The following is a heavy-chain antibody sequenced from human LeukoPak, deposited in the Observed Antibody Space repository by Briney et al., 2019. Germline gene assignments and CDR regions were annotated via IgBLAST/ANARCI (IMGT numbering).Heavy chain of an antibody. V-gene: IGHV4-34*01. D-gene: IGHD2-15*01. CDR3: ARVSFFRWAATRPSYYYYYMDV. CDR1: GGSFSGYY. CDR2: INHSGST. J-gene: IGHJ6*03. Sequence: SETLSLTCAVYGGSFSGYYWSWIRQPPGKGLEWIGEINHSGSTKYNPSLKSRVSISVDTSKNQFSLKLSSVTAADTAVYYCARVSFFRWAATRPSYYYYYMDVWGKGTTVTISS.